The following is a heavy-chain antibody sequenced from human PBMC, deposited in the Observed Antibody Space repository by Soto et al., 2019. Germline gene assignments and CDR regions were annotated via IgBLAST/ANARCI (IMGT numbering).Heavy chain of an antibody. Sequence: QVQLVQSGAEVKKPGASVKVSCKASGDTFTGDEITWVRQATGQGLEWMGWMNLNGGNTGYAQTFHGRVSMTGNPSISTAYMELSSLRSEDTAVYYCARVPRGSRYFYYLDVWGKGTTVIVSS. CDR2: MNLNGGNT. CDR1: GDTFTGDE. V-gene: IGHV1-8*01. D-gene: IGHD3-16*01. CDR3: ARVPRGSRYFYYLDV. J-gene: IGHJ6*03.